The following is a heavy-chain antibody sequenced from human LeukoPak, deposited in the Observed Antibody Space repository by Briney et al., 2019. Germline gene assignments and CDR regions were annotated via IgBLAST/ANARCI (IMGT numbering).Heavy chain of an antibody. D-gene: IGHD2-21*02. CDR3: ARVGAVVTATPVDY. CDR1: GGSFSGYY. Sequence: SETLSLTCAVYGGSFSGYYWSWIRQPPGKGLEWIGEINHSGSTNYNPSLKSRVTISVDTSKNQFSLKLSSVTAADTAVYYCARVGAVVTATPVDYWGQGTLVTVSS. J-gene: IGHJ4*02. CDR2: INHSGST. V-gene: IGHV4-34*01.